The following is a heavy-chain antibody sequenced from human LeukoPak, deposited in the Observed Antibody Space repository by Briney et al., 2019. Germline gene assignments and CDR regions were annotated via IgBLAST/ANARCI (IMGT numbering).Heavy chain of an antibody. V-gene: IGHV1-18*01. Sequence: ASVNVSCKASGYSFTSYGISWVKQAPRQGGKGMDWMSVYNGNTHQAQTLQGRVTMITDTSTSTAFPDLRCLRSHAPAVYLCPRDNVRGLDWFDPWGEGTLVTVSS. CDR2: MSVYNGNT. J-gene: IGHJ5*02. D-gene: IGHD3-16*01. CDR1: GYSFTSYG. CDR3: PRDNVRGLDWFDP.